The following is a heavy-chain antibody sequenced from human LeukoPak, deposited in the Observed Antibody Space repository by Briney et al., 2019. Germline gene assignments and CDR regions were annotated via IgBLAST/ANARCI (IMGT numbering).Heavy chain of an antibody. CDR2: IKQDGSEK. CDR3: ARARFETTVTTLVRKEDYYYYNMDV. J-gene: IGHJ6*03. CDR1: GFTFSSYE. Sequence: GGSLRLSCAASGFTFSSYEMNWVRQAPGKGLEWVANIKQDGSEKYYVDSVKGRFTISRDNAKNSLYLQMNSLRAEDTAVYYCARARFETTVTTLVRKEDYYYYNMDVWGKGTTVTVSS. D-gene: IGHD4-17*01. V-gene: IGHV3-7*01.